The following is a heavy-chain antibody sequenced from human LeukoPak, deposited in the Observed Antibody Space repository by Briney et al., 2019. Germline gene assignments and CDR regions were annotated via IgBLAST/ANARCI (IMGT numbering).Heavy chain of an antibody. CDR3: ARAFDSSHDAFDI. CDR2: IRYDGSDK. D-gene: IGHD3-22*01. CDR1: GFTFSLFG. V-gene: IGHV3-30*02. J-gene: IGHJ3*02. Sequence: GGSLRLSCAASGFTFSLFGMHWVRQAPGKGLEWVTFIRYDGSDKYYADSVKGRFTISRDNSKNTVYLQMNSLRVEDTAVYYCARAFDSSHDAFDIWGQGTMVTVSS.